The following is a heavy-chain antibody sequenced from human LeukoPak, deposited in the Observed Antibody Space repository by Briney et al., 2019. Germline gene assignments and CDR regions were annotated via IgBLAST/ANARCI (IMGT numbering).Heavy chain of an antibody. Sequence: GGSLRLSCAASGFTFDTYWMSWVRQAPGKGLEWVAYISSDGETVSYADSMKGRFTISRDNAKNSVYLQLNSLTAGDTAIYYCARGSSTESYSAEYFEHWGQGTLVTVSS. CDR2: ISSDGETV. CDR1: GFTFDTYW. J-gene: IGHJ1*01. CDR3: ARGSSTESYSAEYFEH. V-gene: IGHV3-11*01. D-gene: IGHD2-21*01.